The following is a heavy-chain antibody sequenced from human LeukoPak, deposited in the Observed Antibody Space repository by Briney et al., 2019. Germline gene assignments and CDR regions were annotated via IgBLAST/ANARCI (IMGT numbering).Heavy chain of an antibody. Sequence: PGGSLRLSCAASGFTFSSYAMSWVRQAPGKGLERVSAISGSGGSTYYADSVKGRFTISRDNSKNTLYLQMNSLRAEDTAVYYCAKDSIVLVREYYFDYWGQGTLVTVSS. V-gene: IGHV3-23*01. CDR3: AKDSIVLVREYYFDY. J-gene: IGHJ4*02. CDR2: ISGSGGST. D-gene: IGHD2-8*02. CDR1: GFTFSSYA.